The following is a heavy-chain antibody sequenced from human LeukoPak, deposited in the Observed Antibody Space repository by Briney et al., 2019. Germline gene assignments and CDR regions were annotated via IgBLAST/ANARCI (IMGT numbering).Heavy chain of an antibody. CDR2: ISAYNGNT. J-gene: IGHJ4*02. CDR1: GSTFTSYV. CDR3: ARNLRNYYDSSGPGDY. V-gene: IGHV1-18*01. D-gene: IGHD3-22*01. Sequence: GASVKVSCKASGSTFTSYVISWVRQAPGQGLEWMGWISAYNGNTNYAQKLQGRVTMTTDTSTSTAYMELRSLRSDDTAVYYCARNLRNYYDSSGPGDYWGQGTLVTVSS.